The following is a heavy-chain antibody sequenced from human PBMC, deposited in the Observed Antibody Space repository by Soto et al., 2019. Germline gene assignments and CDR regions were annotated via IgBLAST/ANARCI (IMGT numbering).Heavy chain of an antibody. CDR2: ISYSGST. J-gene: IGHJ4*02. CDR3: ARRYGSSFDY. CDR1: GGSFSSISNHY. D-gene: IGHD4-17*01. V-gene: IGHV4-59*08. Sequence: PSETLSLTCTFSGGSFSSISNHYCSWIRQPPGKGLEWIGYISYSGSTSYNPSLKSRLIISVDTSQNQFSLKLASVTAADTAVYYCARRYGSSFDYWGQGTLVTVSS.